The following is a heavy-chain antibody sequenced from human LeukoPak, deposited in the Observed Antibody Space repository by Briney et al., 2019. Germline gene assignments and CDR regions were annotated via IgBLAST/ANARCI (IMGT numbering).Heavy chain of an antibody. V-gene: IGHV3-20*04. J-gene: IGHJ3*02. CDR2: INWNGGST. CDR1: GFTFDDYG. CDR3: ARELTYYYDSSGYSPGAIDI. Sequence: PGGSLRLSCAASGFTFDDYGMSWVRQAPGKGLEWVSGINWNGGSTGYADSVKGRFTISRDNAKNSLYLQMNSLRAEDTALYYCARELTYYYDSSGYSPGAIDIWGQGTMVTVSS. D-gene: IGHD3-22*01.